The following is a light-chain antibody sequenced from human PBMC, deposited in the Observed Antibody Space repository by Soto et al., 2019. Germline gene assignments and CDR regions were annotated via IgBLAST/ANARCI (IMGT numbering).Light chain of an antibody. V-gene: IGKV1-5*03. J-gene: IGKJ4*01. CDR3: QQYNSNPLT. CDR1: QSISAW. CDR2: KAS. Sequence: DIQMTQSPSTLSASVGDRVIITCRASQSISAWLAWYQQKPGKAPKLLIYKASNLESGVPSRFSGSGSGTEFHLIISGLQPDDFASYYCQQYNSNPLTFGGGTKVEIK.